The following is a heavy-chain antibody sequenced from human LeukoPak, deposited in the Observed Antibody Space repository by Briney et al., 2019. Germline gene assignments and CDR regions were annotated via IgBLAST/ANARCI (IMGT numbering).Heavy chain of an antibody. V-gene: IGHV3-7*01. Sequence: GGSLRLSCAASGFTFSGYWMTWVRQAPGKGLEWVANIKQDGSEKYYVGSVKGRFTISRDNAKNSLYLQMNSLRAEDTAVYYCARVKVLTAFDYWGQGALVTVSS. CDR2: IKQDGSEK. J-gene: IGHJ4*02. CDR1: GFTFSGYW. CDR3: ARVKVLTAFDY. D-gene: IGHD5-18*01.